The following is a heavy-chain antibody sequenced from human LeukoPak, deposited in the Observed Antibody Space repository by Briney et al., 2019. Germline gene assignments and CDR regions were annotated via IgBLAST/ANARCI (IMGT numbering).Heavy chain of an antibody. CDR3: ARGFRGAGFDY. CDR1: GGSFSGYY. Sequence: SETLSLTCAVYGGSFSGYYWSWIRQPPGKGLEWIGEINHSGSTNYNPSLKSRVTISEDTSKKQFSLKVSSVTAADTAVYYCARGFRGAGFDYWGQGTLVTVSS. D-gene: IGHD1-26*01. CDR2: INHSGST. V-gene: IGHV4-34*01. J-gene: IGHJ4*02.